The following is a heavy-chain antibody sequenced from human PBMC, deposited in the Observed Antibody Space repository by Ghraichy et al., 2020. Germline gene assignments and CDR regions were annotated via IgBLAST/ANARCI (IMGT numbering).Heavy chain of an antibody. CDR3: AREGGEMATIYNWFDP. CDR2: INPNSGGT. J-gene: IGHJ5*02. CDR1: GYTFTGYY. V-gene: IGHV1-2*02. D-gene: IGHD5-24*01. Sequence: ASVKVSCKASGYTFTGYYMHWVRQAPGQGLEWMGWINPNSGGTNYAQKFQGRVTMTRDTSISTAYMELSRLRSDDTAVYYCAREGGEMATIYNWFDPWGQGTLVTVSS.